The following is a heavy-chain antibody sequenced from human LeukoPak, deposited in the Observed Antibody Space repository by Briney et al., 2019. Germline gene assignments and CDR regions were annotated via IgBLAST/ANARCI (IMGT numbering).Heavy chain of an antibody. CDR3: ASLIQTYDAFDI. J-gene: IGHJ3*02. CDR2: ISSSSSYI. V-gene: IGHV3-21*01. Sequence: GGSLRLSCAASGFTFSSYSMNWVRQAPGKGLEWVSSISSSSSYIYYADSVKGRFTISRDNAKNSLYLQMNSLRAEDTAVYYCASLIQTYDAFDIWGQGTMVTVSS. D-gene: IGHD5-18*01. CDR1: GFTFSSYS.